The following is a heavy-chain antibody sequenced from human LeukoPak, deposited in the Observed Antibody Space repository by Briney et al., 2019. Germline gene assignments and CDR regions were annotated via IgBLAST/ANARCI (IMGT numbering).Heavy chain of an antibody. V-gene: IGHV4-39*07. Sequence: SETLSLTCTVSGGSISSSRDYWAWLRQPPGKGLEWIANIYYSGSTYYSPSLKSRVTISVDTSKNQFSLKLSSVTAADTAAYYCARDQGDFDYWGQGTLVTVSS. CDR2: IYYSGST. CDR1: GGSISSSRDY. J-gene: IGHJ4*02. CDR3: ARDQGDFDY.